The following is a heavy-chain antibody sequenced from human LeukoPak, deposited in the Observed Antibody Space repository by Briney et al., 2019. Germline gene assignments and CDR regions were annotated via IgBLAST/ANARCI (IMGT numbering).Heavy chain of an antibody. V-gene: IGHV4-59*03. Sequence: SETLSLTCTVSGDSTSNFYWNWIRQSPGKGLEWIGNIHYSGSSVYNPSLKSRGTISIDTSRRQFFLKLNSVTAADTAVYFCVLAPNSNWFDFWGQGTLVTVSS. D-gene: IGHD2-8*01. CDR1: GDSTSNFY. CDR3: VLAPNSNWFDF. CDR2: IHYSGSS. J-gene: IGHJ5*01.